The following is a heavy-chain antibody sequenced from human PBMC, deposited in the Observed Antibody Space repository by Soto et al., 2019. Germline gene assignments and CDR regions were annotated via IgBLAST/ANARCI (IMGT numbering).Heavy chain of an antibody. J-gene: IGHJ4*02. CDR2: ISVYNGDT. Sequence: VQLVQSGAEVKKPGASVKVSCKASGYTFTTYGINWVRQAPGQGLEWMGWISVYNGDTNYAQEFQGRVTMTTDTFTSTAYMELGSLRSDDTALYYCARSFQILTAPPVYWGQGTLVTVSS. CDR1: GYTFTTYG. D-gene: IGHD3-9*01. CDR3: ARSFQILTAPPVY. V-gene: IGHV1-18*01.